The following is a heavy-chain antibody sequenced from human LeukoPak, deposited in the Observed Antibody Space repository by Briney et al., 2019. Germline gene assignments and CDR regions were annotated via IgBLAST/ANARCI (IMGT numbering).Heavy chain of an antibody. CDR2: INPNSGGT. Sequence: ASVKVSCKASGYTFTGYYKHWVRQAPGQGLEWMGWINPNSGGTNYAQKLQGRVTMTTDTSTSTAYMELRSLRSDDTAVYYCARAPWYYYYDSSGYPDYWGQGTLVTVSS. CDR3: ARAPWYYYYDSSGYPDY. CDR1: GYTFTGYY. V-gene: IGHV1-2*02. J-gene: IGHJ4*02. D-gene: IGHD3-22*01.